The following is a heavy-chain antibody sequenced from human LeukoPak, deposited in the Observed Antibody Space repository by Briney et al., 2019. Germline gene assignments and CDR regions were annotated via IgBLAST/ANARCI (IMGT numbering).Heavy chain of an antibody. CDR2: IWSDGSHR. CDR1: GFTFSDYG. D-gene: IGHD3-10*01. CDR3: VRASGSFDY. Sequence: QTGGSLRLSCAASGFTFSDYGIHWVRQAPGKGLEWVAVIWSDGSHRYYADSVKDRFTISRDNSKNTLWLQMNSLRVEDTAVYYCVRASGSFDYWGQGTLATVSS. V-gene: IGHV3-33*01. J-gene: IGHJ4*02.